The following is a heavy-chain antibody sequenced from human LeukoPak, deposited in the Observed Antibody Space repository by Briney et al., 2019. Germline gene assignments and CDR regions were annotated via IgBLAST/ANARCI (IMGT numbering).Heavy chain of an antibody. J-gene: IGHJ5*02. D-gene: IGHD3-10*01. V-gene: IGHV3-48*03. CDR3: ARDRALFDP. Sequence: GGSLRLSCAASGFTFSSFEMNWVRQAPGKGLEWVSYISSGGTTMYYADSVKGRFTISRDNAKNSLYLHMNSLTAEDTAVYYCARDRALFDPWGQGTLVTVSS. CDR1: GFTFSSFE. CDR2: ISSGGTTM.